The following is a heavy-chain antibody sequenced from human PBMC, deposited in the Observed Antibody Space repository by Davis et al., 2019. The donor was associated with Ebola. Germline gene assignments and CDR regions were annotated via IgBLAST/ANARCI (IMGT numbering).Heavy chain of an antibody. V-gene: IGHV1-18*01. J-gene: IGHJ5*02. Sequence: ASVKVSCKASGYTFTSYGISWVRQAPGQGLEWMGWISAYNGNTNYAQKLQGRVTMTTDTSTSTADMRLRSLRAYDTAVYYCERTPVLRYSNWFDPWGQGTLVTVSS. CDR2: ISAYNGNT. D-gene: IGHD3-9*01. CDR3: ERTPVLRYSNWFDP. CDR1: GYTFTSYG.